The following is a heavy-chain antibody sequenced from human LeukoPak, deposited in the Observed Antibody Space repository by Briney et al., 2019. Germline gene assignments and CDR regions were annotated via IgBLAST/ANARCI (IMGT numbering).Heavy chain of an antibody. CDR3: ARGRQNGDYIDY. D-gene: IGHD4-17*01. Sequence: GASVKVSCKASGYTFTSYAIHWVRQAPGQRLEWMGWISAGNGNTKYSQNFQGRVTFISNTSATTAFMELSSLRSEDTAVYYCARGRQNGDYIDYWGQGTLVTVSS. CDR1: GYTFTSYA. V-gene: IGHV1-3*01. CDR2: ISAGNGNT. J-gene: IGHJ4*02.